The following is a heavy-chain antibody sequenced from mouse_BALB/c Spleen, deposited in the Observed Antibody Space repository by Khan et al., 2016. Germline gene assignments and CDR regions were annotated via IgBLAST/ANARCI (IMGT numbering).Heavy chain of an antibody. Sequence: VQLQQSGAELVRPGALVKLSCKASGYNIKDYYMHWVKQRPEQGLEWIGWIDPENGNTIYDPKFQGKASITADTSSNTAYLQFSSLTSEDTAVYYCALDGSWFSYYGQGTLVTISA. CDR2: IDPENGNT. J-gene: IGHJ3*01. D-gene: IGHD2-3*01. CDR1: GYNIKDYY. CDR3: ALDGSWFSY. V-gene: IGHV14-1*02.